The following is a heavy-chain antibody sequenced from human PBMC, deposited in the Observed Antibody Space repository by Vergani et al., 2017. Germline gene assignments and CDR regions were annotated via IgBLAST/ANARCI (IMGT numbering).Heavy chain of an antibody. Sequence: QVQLQQWGAGLLKPSETLSLTCAVYGGSFSGYYWSWIRQPPGKGLEWIGYIYYSGSTYYNPSLKSRVTISVDTSKNQFSLKLSSVTAADTAVYYCARVASLYYYGMDVWGQGTTVTVSS. CDR2: IYYSGST. CDR1: GGSFSGYY. J-gene: IGHJ6*02. CDR3: ARVASLYYYGMDV. V-gene: IGHV4-34*01.